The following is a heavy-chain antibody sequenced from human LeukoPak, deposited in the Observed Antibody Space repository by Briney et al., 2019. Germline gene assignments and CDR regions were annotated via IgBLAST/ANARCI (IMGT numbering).Heavy chain of an antibody. V-gene: IGHV1-69*01. J-gene: IGHJ5*02. CDR3: ARSWEDYDFWSGYHFPQEIDP. CDR1: GGTFSSYA. D-gene: IGHD3-3*01. Sequence: SVKVSCKASGGTFSSYAISWVLQAPGQGLEWMGGIIPIFGTANYAQKFQGRVTITADESTSTAYMELSSLRSEETAVSYCARSWEDYDFWSGYHFPQEIDPWGQGTLVTVSS. CDR2: IIPIFGTA.